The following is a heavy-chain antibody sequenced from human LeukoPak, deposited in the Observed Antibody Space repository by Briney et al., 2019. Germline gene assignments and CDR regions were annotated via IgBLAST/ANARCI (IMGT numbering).Heavy chain of an antibody. V-gene: IGHV3-23*01. CDR2: ISGSGGST. Sequence: GGSLRLSCAASGFTFGSYAMSWVRQAPGKGLEWVSAISGSGGSTYYADSVKGRFTISRDNSKNTLYLQMNSLRAEDTAVYYCAKDIFPASSWYFPFDYWGQGTLVTVSS. CDR1: GFTFGSYA. J-gene: IGHJ4*02. CDR3: AKDIFPASSWYFPFDY. D-gene: IGHD6-13*01.